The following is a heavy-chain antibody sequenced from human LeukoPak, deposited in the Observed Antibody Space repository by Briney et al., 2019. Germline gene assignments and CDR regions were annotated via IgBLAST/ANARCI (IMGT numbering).Heavy chain of an antibody. V-gene: IGHV4-59*01. J-gene: IGHJ5*02. CDR1: GGSISSYY. Sequence: SETLSLTCTVSGGSISSYYWRWIRQSPRKGLEWIGYIYYSGSTTYNPSLKSRVTISVDTSKNHFSLKLSSLTAADTAVYYCARGAGLNWFDPWGQGTLVTVSS. D-gene: IGHD6-13*01. CDR3: ARGAGLNWFDP. CDR2: IYYSGST.